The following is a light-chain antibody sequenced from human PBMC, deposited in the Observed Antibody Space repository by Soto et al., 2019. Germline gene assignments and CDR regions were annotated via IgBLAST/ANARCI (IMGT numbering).Light chain of an antibody. CDR3: SSYTNTGTLYV. V-gene: IGLV1-47*01. CDR1: SSNIGSNF. CDR2: RNN. Sequence: QSVLTQPPSASGTPGQRVTISCSGSSSNIGSNFVYWYQQFPGTAPKLLIYRNNQRPSGVPDRFSGSKSGNTASLSISGLQAEDEADYYCSSYTNTGTLYVLGTGTKLTVL. J-gene: IGLJ1*01.